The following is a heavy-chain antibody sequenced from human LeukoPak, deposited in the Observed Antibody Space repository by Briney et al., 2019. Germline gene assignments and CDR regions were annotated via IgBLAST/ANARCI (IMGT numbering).Heavy chain of an antibody. CDR2: ISAYNGNT. D-gene: IGHD6-13*01. J-gene: IGHJ4*02. V-gene: IGHV1-18*01. Sequence: ASVKVSCKASGYTFTSYGISWVRQAPGQGLEWMGWISAYNGNTNYAQKLQGRFTMTTDTSTSTAYMELRSLRSDDTAVYYCARDIGSIWQQLSLLDPPFDYWGQGTLVTVSS. CDR1: GYTFTSYG. CDR3: ARDIGSIWQQLSLLDPPFDY.